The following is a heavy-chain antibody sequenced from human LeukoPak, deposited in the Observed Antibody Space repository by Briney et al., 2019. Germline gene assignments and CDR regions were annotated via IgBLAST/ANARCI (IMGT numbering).Heavy chain of an antibody. V-gene: IGHV1-46*03. J-gene: IGHJ3*02. CDR2: INPSGGST. CDR1: GYTFTSYY. CDR3: ARDLDYGDFLYAFDI. Sequence: GASVKVSCKASGYTFTSYYMHWVRQAPGQGFEWMGIINPSGGSTSYAQKFQGRVTMTRDTSTSTVYMELSSLRSEDTAVYYCARDLDYGDFLYAFDIWGQGTMVTVSS. D-gene: IGHD4-17*01.